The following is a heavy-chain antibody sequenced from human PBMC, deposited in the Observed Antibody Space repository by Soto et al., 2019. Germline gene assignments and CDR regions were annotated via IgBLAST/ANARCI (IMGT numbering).Heavy chain of an antibody. CDR1: GASITSSNYC. Sequence: PSETLSLTCTVSGASITSSNYCWGWIRQPPGKGLEWIGGICYSANTRYNPSLASRVTISVDTSKSQFSLEVTSVTAADTAIYYCARSPLRDVSYSIKRTFVGWCPGTRVTVAS. J-gene: IGHJ4*02. D-gene: IGHD1-26*01. CDR3: ARSPLRDVSYSIKRTFVG. V-gene: IGHV4-39*01. CDR2: ICYSANT.